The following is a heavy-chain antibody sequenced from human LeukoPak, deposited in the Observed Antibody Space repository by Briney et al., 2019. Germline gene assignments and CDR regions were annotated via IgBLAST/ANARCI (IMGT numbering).Heavy chain of an antibody. D-gene: IGHD3-16*01. CDR3: AKSRSRNMITFGGVENWFDP. J-gene: IGHJ5*02. V-gene: IGHV3-48*03. CDR2: ISSSGSTI. Sequence: PGGSLRLSCAASGFTFSSYEMNWVRQAPGKGLEWVSYISSSGSTIYYADSVKGRFTISRDNAKNTLYLQMNSLRAEDTAVYYCAKSRSRNMITFGGVENWFDPWGQGTLVTVSS. CDR1: GFTFSSYE.